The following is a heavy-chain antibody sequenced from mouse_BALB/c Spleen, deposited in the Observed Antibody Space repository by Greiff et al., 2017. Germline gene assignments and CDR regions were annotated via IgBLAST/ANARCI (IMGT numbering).Heavy chain of an antibody. V-gene: IGHV1-77*01. D-gene: IGHD2-4*01. CDR2: IYPGSGST. CDR1: GYTFTDYV. Sequence: QVQLQQPGPELVKPGASVKMSCKASGYTFTDYVISWVKQRTGQGLEWIGEIYPGSGSTYYNEKFKGKATLTAEKSSNTAYMQLSSLTSEDSAVYFCARRGDYEYYYAIDYWGQGTSVTVSS. CDR3: ARRGDYEYYYAIDY. J-gene: IGHJ4*01.